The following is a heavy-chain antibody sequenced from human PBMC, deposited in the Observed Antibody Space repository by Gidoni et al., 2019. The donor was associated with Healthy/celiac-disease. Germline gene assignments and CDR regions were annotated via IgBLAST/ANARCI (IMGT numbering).Heavy chain of an antibody. Sequence: EVQLLESGGGLVQPGGSLSLPCAASGFPFSRYAMRWVRPAPGKGLEWVSAISGSGGSTYYADSVKGRFTISRDNSKNTLYLQMNSLRAEDTAVYYCAKDRQMATTLYGMDVWGQGTTVTVSS. CDR1: GFPFSRYA. J-gene: IGHJ6*02. V-gene: IGHV3-23*01. D-gene: IGHD1-1*01. CDR3: AKDRQMATTLYGMDV. CDR2: ISGSGGST.